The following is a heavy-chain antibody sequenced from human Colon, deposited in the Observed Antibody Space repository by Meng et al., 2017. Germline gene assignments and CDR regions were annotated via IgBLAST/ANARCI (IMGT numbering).Heavy chain of an antibody. CDR3: GRDQGRQLINH. Sequence: QVQLQGSGPGLVKPSVTLSLTCGVSGVSVTSGQFWTWVRQPPGKGLEWVGEFHYTGPINYKPSLMSRVTISVDRSKNQFSLNLSSVTAADTAVYYCGRDQGRQLINHWGQGTLVTVSS. CDR2: FHYTGPI. J-gene: IGHJ4*02. V-gene: IGHV4-4*02. CDR1: GVSVTSGQF. D-gene: IGHD1-1*01.